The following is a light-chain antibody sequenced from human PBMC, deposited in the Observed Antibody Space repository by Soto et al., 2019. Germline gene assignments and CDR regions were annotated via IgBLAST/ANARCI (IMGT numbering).Light chain of an antibody. Sequence: QSALTQPPSASGSPGQSVTISCTGTSSDVGGYNYVSWYQQHPGKAPKLMIYEVSKRPSGVPDRFSGSKSGNTASLTVSGLQAEEEADYYCSSYAGSNAVFGGGTKLTVL. J-gene: IGLJ2*01. V-gene: IGLV2-8*01. CDR3: SSYAGSNAV. CDR2: EVS. CDR1: SSDVGGYNY.